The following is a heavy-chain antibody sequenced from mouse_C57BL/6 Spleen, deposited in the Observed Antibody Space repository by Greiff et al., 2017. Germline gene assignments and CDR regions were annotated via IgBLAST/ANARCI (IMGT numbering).Heavy chain of an antibody. Sequence: VKLVESGPGLVAPSQSLSITCTVSGFSLTSYGVSWVRQPPGKGLEWLGVIWGAGSTNYHSALISRLSISKDNSKSQVFLKLNRLQTDDTAAYYCAKGGEPSYAMDYWGQGTSVTVSS. V-gene: IGHV2-3*01. CDR1: GFSLTSYG. CDR2: IWGAGST. CDR3: AKGGEPSYAMDY. D-gene: IGHD2-13*01. J-gene: IGHJ4*01.